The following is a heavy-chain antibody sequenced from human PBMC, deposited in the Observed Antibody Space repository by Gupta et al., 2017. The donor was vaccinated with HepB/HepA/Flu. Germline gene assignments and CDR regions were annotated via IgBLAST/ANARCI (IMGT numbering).Heavy chain of an antibody. CDR1: GFTVSSYW. D-gene: IGHD2/OR15-2a*01. CDR3: SRDTFGPYDY. V-gene: IGHV3-74*01. CDR2: MNQHGSVI. Sequence: EVQLAESGGGLVQPGGSMRLSCAACGFTVSSYWMHWVRQAPGKGLVWVSRMNQHGSVINYADSVKGRFTISRDNTKNALYLQMNSLRAEDTAIYFCSRDTFGPYDYWGQGTLVTVSS. J-gene: IGHJ4*02.